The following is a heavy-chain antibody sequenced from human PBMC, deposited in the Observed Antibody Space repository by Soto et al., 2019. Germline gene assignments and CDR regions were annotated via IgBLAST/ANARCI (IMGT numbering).Heavy chain of an antibody. CDR2: VNSNGGST. V-gene: IGHV3-64*01. J-gene: IGHJ4*02. D-gene: IGHD5-12*01. CDR1: GFTFSSYA. Sequence: EVKMVESGGGLVQPGGSLRLSCAAYGFTFSSYAMHWVRQAPGKGLEYVSVVNSNGGSTYYANSVKGRFTISRDNSTDTLYLQMGSLRAEDMDVYYCARGRSGYDFVSWGQGSLVTVSS. CDR3: ARGRSGYDFVS.